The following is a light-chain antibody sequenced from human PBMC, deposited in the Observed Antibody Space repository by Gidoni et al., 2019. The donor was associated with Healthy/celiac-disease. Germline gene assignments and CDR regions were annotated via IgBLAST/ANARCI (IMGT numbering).Light chain of an antibody. Sequence: QSVFTQPPSVSAAPGQKVTISCSGSSSNIGNNYVSWYQQLPGTAPKLLIYDYNKRPSGSPDRFSGSKSGTSATLGITGLQTGDEADYYCGTWDSSLSVWVFGGGTKLTVL. J-gene: IGLJ3*02. CDR2: DYN. CDR1: SSNIGNNY. V-gene: IGLV1-51*01. CDR3: GTWDSSLSVWV.